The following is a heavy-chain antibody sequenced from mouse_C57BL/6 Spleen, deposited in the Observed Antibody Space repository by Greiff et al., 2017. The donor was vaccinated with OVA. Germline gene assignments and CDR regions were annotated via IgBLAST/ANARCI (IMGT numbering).Heavy chain of an antibody. V-gene: IGHV5-4*01. D-gene: IGHD1-1*01. CDR1: GFTFSSYA. CDR3: ARGYGSSSFDY. Sequence: DVQLVESGGGLVKPGGSLKLSCAASGFTFSSYAMSWVRQTPEKRLEWVATISDGGSYTYYPDNVKGRFTISRDNAKNNLYLQMSHLKSEDTAMYYCARGYGSSSFDYWGQGTTLTVSS. J-gene: IGHJ2*01. CDR2: ISDGGSYT.